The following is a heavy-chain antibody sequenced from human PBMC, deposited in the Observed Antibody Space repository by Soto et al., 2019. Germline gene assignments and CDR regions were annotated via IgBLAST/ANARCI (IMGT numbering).Heavy chain of an antibody. J-gene: IGHJ4*02. CDR2: IYDDGKT. CDR1: GFTVSNKY. Sequence: PGGSLRLSCAASGFTVSNKYMSWVRQAPGKGLEWVSIIYDDGKTYHAESVKGRFSISRDNSKNTAYLQMNSLRAEDTGIYYCARKGARILQYYFDLWGQGTLVTVSS. V-gene: IGHV3-66*01. D-gene: IGHD1-26*01. CDR3: ARKGARILQYYFDL.